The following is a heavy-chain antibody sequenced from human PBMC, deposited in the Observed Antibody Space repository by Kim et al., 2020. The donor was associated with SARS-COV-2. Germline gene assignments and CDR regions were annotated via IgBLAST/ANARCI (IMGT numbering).Heavy chain of an antibody. CDR2: ISYDESNA. D-gene: IGHD3-10*01. Sequence: GGSLRLSCAASGFIFSNHGMHWVRQAPGKGLEWVALISYDESNAYYVDSVKGRFTVSRDNSRNTLNLQMSSLRDEDTAVYYCAREGSSGSFPDYWGQGTL. J-gene: IGHJ4*02. V-gene: IGHV3-30*03. CDR1: GFIFSNHG. CDR3: AREGSSGSFPDY.